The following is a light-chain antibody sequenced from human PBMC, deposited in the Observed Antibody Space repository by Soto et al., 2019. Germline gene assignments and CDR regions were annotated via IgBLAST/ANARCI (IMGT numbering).Light chain of an antibody. CDR3: QQYNNWPPYT. Sequence: EIVMTQSPATLSESPGERATLSCRASQSVSSNLAWYQQKPGQAPRRLIYGASTRATGIPARFSGSGSGTEFTLTISSLQSEDFAVYYCQQYNNWPPYTFGQGTKLEIK. CDR2: GAS. J-gene: IGKJ2*01. CDR1: QSVSSN. V-gene: IGKV3-15*01.